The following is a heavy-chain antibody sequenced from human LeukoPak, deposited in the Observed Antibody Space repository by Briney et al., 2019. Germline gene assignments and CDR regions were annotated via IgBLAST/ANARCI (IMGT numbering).Heavy chain of an antibody. CDR1: GGSFSGYY. Sequence: SETLSLTCAVYGGSFSGYYWSWIRQPPGKGLEWIGEINHSGSTNYNPSLKSRVTISVDTSKNQFSLKLSSVTAADTAVYYCASNTGTVFDYWGRGALVTVSS. J-gene: IGHJ4*02. V-gene: IGHV4-34*01. CDR2: INHSGST. CDR3: ASNTGTVFDY. D-gene: IGHD7-27*01.